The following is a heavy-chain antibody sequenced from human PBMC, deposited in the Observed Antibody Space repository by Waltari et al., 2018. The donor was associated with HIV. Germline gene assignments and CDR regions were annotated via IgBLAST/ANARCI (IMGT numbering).Heavy chain of an antibody. V-gene: IGHV3-48*01. CDR1: GFTFSSYS. CDR3: ARDSDYYDSSGPNWYFDL. CDR2: ISSSSSTI. D-gene: IGHD3-22*01. J-gene: IGHJ2*01. Sequence: EVQLVESGGGLVQPGGSLRLSCAASGFTFSSYSMNWVRQAPGQGLEWVSYISSSSSTIYYADSVKGRFTISRDNAKNSLYLQMNSLRAEDTAVYYCARDSDYYDSSGPNWYFDLWGRGTLVTVSS.